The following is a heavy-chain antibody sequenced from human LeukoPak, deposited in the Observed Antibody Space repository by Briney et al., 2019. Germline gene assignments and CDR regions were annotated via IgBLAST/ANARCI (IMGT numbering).Heavy chain of an antibody. CDR2: IWYDGSNK. J-gene: IGHJ4*02. CDR3: ATETAVSGGIFFDY. CDR1: GFTFSSYG. Sequence: GRSLRLSCAASGFTFSSYGMHWVRQAPGKGLEWVAVIWYDGSNKYYADSVKGRFTISRDNSKNTLYLQVNSLRADDAAVYYCATETAVSGGIFFDYWGQGTLVTVSS. V-gene: IGHV3-33*01. D-gene: IGHD3-10*01.